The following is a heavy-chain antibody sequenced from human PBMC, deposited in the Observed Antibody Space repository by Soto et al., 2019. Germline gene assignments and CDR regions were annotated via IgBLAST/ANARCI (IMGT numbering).Heavy chain of an antibody. CDR3: TRDIGQRLQIWNYTTLGVSPYYSVIDV. CDR1: GFTFGDYA. V-gene: IGHV3-49*04. J-gene: IGHJ6*02. Sequence: PGGSLRLSCTASGFTFGDYAMSWVRQGPGKGLEWVGFIRSKAYGGTTEDAASVKGRFTISRDDSKSIAYLQMNRLKTEDTAVYYCTRDIGQRLQIWNYTTLGVSPYYSVIDVWGQGTPVTVSS. D-gene: IGHD1-7*01. CDR2: IRSKAYGGTT.